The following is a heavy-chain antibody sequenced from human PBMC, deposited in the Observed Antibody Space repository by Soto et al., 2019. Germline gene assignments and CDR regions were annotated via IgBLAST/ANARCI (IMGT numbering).Heavy chain of an antibody. CDR2: ISYDGSNK. J-gene: IGHJ4*02. CDR3: ARVEPGYYDSSGYFDY. D-gene: IGHD3-22*01. V-gene: IGHV3-30-3*01. Sequence: GGSKILSCAASGFTFSSYSMHWVRQAPGKGLEWVAVISYDGSNKYYADSVKGRFTISRDNSKNTLYLQMNSLRAEDTAVYYCARVEPGYYDSSGYFDYWGQGTLVTVSS. CDR1: GFTFSSYS.